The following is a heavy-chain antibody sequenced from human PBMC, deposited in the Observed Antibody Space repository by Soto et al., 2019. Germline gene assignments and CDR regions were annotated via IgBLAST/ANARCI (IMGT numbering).Heavy chain of an antibody. CDR3: ARAGRVWGAFDI. D-gene: IGHD7-27*01. V-gene: IGHV4-39*01. CDR1: GGSISSSSYY. J-gene: IGHJ3*02. Sequence: SETLSLTCTVSGGSISSSSYYWGWIRQPPGKGLEWIGSIYYSGSTYYNPSLKSRVTISVDTSKNQFSLKLSSVTAADTAVYYCARAGRVWGAFDIWGQGTMVTVSS. CDR2: IYYSGST.